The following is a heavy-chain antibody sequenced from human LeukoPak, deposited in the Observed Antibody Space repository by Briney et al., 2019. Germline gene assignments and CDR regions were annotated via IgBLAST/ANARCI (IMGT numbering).Heavy chain of an antibody. J-gene: IGHJ3*02. Sequence: PGGSLRLSCAASGFTFSSYSMNWVRQAPGKGLEWVSSISSSSSYIYYADSVKGRFTISRDNAKNSLYLQMNSLRAEDTAVYYCARERAASGSGDAFDIWGQGTMVTVSS. CDR2: ISSSSSYI. CDR1: GFTFSSYS. CDR3: ARERAASGSGDAFDI. D-gene: IGHD6-13*01. V-gene: IGHV3-21*01.